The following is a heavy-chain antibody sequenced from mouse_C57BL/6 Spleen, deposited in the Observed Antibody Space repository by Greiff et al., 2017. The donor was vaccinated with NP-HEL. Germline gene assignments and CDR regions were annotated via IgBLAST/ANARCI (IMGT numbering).Heavy chain of an antibody. CDR2: IYPGSGST. J-gene: IGHJ2*01. Sequence: VQLQQPGAELVKPGASVKMSCKASGYTFTSYWITWVKQRPGQGLEWIGEIYPGSGSTNYNEKFKSKATLTVDTSSSTAYMQLSSLTSEDSAVYYCARAGDGYYYFDYWGQGTTLTVSS. V-gene: IGHV1-55*01. D-gene: IGHD2-3*01. CDR1: GYTFTSYW. CDR3: ARAGDGYYYFDY.